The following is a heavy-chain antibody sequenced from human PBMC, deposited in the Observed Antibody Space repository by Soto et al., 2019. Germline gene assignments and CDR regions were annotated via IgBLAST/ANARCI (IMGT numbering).Heavy chain of an antibody. V-gene: IGHV5-10-1*01. CDR3: ASSQYSSSWYPHAFDI. J-gene: IGHJ3*02. CDR2: IDPSDSYT. D-gene: IGHD6-13*01. CDR1: GYSFTSYW. Sequence: GESLKISCKGSGYSFTSYWISWVRQMPGKGLEWMGRIDPSDSYTNYSPSFQGHVTISADKSISTAYLQWSSLKASDTAMYYCASSQYSSSWYPHAFDIWGQGTMVTVSS.